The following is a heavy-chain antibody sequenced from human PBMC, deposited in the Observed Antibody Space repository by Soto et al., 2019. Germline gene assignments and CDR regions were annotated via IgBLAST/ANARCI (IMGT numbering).Heavy chain of an antibody. Sequence: QVQLVQSGAEVKKPGASVKVSCKASGYTFTSYGISWVRQAPGQGLGWRGWISAYNGNTNYAQKLQGRVTMTTDTSTSTAYMELRSLRSDDTSVYYCARDRPIVATMRHYSYYGMDVWGQGTTVTVSS. CDR3: ARDRPIVATMRHYSYYGMDV. D-gene: IGHD5-12*01. J-gene: IGHJ6*02. CDR2: ISAYNGNT. V-gene: IGHV1-18*01. CDR1: GYTFTSYG.